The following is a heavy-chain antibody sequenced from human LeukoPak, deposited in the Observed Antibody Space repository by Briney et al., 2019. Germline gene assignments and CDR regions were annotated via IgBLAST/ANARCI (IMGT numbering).Heavy chain of an antibody. CDR1: GFTFSTYS. V-gene: IGHV3-21*01. D-gene: IGHD3-3*01. CDR2: ISSSSSYI. J-gene: IGHJ3*02. CDR3: AREQLGDFWSGYYNDAFDI. Sequence: GGSLRLSCAASGFTFSTYSMNWVRQAPGKGLEWVSSISSSSSYIYYADSVKGRFTISRDNAKNSLYLQMNSLRAEDTAVYYCAREQLGDFWSGYYNDAFDIWGQGTMVTVSS.